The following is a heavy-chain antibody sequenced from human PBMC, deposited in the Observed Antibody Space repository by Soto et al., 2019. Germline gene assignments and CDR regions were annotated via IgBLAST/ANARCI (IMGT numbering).Heavy chain of an antibody. V-gene: IGHV1-3*05. CDR3: ARSAISPSGGLIGPFDL. Sequence: QVQLVQSGAEEKKAGASVKVSCETSGYTFTAYAIHWVRQAPGQRLEWMGWINAANGNTRYAQKFQTRLTITRDTSASTAYMDLSSLRFEDTAVYYCARSAISPSGGLIGPFDLWGQGNLVAVSS. D-gene: IGHD3-16*02. CDR2: INAANGNT. CDR1: GYTFTAYA. J-gene: IGHJ4*02.